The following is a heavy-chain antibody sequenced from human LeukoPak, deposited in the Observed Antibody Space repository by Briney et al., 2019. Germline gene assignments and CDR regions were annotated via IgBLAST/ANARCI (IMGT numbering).Heavy chain of an antibody. Sequence: SETLSLTCTVSGGSISNGDYYWSWIRQPPGKGLEWIGYIYYSGSTYYNPSLKSRVTISVDTSKNQFSLKLSSVTAADTAVYYCARVDLGYCSGGSCYSFDYWGRGTLVTVSS. CDR1: GGSISNGDYY. D-gene: IGHD2-15*01. CDR3: ARVDLGYCSGGSCYSFDY. J-gene: IGHJ4*02. CDR2: IYYSGST. V-gene: IGHV4-30-4*01.